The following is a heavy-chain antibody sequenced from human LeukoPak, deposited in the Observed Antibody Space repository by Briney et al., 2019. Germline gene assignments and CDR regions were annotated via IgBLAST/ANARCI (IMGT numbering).Heavy chain of an antibody. V-gene: IGHV1-69*01. Sequence: GSSVKVSCKASGGTFSSYAISWVRQAPGQGLEWMGGIIPIFGTANHAQKFQGRVTITADESTSTAYMELSSLRSEDTAVYYCARGGAYSYVFDYWGQGTLVTVSS. J-gene: IGHJ4*02. D-gene: IGHD5-18*01. CDR1: GGTFSSYA. CDR3: ARGGAYSYVFDY. CDR2: IIPIFGTA.